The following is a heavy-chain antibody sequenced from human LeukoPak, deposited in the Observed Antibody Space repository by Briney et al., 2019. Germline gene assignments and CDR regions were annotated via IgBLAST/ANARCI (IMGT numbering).Heavy chain of an antibody. CDR3: ARGDSYDFQFDP. D-gene: IGHD3-22*01. J-gene: IGHJ5*02. CDR1: GYSISSGYY. Sequence: SETLSLTCTVSGYSISSGYYWGWIRQPPGKGLEWIGSIFHSANTYYNPSLKSRVTISVDTSKNQFSLKMSSVTAADTAVYYCARGDSYDFQFDPWGQGTLVTVSS. CDR2: IFHSANT. V-gene: IGHV4-38-2*02.